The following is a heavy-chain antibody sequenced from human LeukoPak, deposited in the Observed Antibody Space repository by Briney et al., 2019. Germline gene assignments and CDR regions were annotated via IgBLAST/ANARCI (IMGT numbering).Heavy chain of an antibody. CDR2: INHSGST. Sequence: KPSETLSLTCAVYGESFSGYYWSWIRQPPGKGLEWIGEINHSGSTNYNPPLKSRVTISVDTSKNQFSLKLSSVTAADTAVYYCARAYSSSSYSFDYWGQGTLVTVSS. CDR3: ARAYSSSSYSFDY. CDR1: GESFSGYY. V-gene: IGHV4-34*01. D-gene: IGHD6-6*01. J-gene: IGHJ4*02.